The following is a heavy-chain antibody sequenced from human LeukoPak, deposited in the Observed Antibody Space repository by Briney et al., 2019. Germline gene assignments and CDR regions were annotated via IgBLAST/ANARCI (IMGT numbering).Heavy chain of an antibody. J-gene: IGHJ1*01. CDR2: IRADNGDT. Sequence: ASVRVSCKTAGYKFLSHGISWVRQAPGQGLEWLGWIRADNGDTRFAQKFQGRFTMTTDTSTSTAHMELRSLRSDDTAVYYCARDWPTVIADFWGQGTLVTVSS. V-gene: IGHV1-18*04. CDR1: GYKFLSHG. D-gene: IGHD4-11*01. CDR3: ARDWPTVIADF.